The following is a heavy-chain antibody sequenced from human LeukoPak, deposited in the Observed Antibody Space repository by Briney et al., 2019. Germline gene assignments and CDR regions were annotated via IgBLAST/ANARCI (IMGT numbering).Heavy chain of an antibody. CDR1: GFSFSDDW. CDR2: IKQDGSEK. V-gene: IGHV3-7*01. J-gene: IGHJ4*02. D-gene: IGHD3-10*01. Sequence: GGSLRLSCAASGFSFSDDWMNWVRQAPGKGLEWVANIKQDGSEKYYVDSVKGRFTISRDNAKNSLYLQMNSLRAEDTAEYYCARGSPPLWFGESRYYFDYWGQGTLVTVSS. CDR3: ARGSPPLWFGESRYYFDY.